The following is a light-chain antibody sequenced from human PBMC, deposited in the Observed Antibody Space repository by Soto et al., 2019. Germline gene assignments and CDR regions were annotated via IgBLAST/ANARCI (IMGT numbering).Light chain of an antibody. Sequence: EIVLTQSPGILSLSPGERATLSCRASQSVSSNYLAWYQQKPGQAPSLLIYGTSSRATGIPDRFSGSGSGTDFTLTISRLEPEDVAVYYCQQYGISLLTFGGGTKVEIK. CDR2: GTS. CDR3: QQYGISLLT. CDR1: QSVSSNY. J-gene: IGKJ4*01. V-gene: IGKV3-20*01.